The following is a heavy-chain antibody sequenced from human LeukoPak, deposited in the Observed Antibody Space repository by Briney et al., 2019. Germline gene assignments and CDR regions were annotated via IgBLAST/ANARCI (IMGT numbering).Heavy chain of an antibody. V-gene: IGHV4-4*02. CDR3: ARDVSSWSHYYYYGMDV. CDR1: GGSISSSDW. J-gene: IGHJ6*02. D-gene: IGHD6-13*01. Sequence: SETLSLTCAVSGGSISSSDWWSWVRQPPGKGLEWIGEIYHSGSTNYNPSLKSRVTISVDKSKNQFSLKLSSVTAADTAVYYCARDVSSWSHYYYYGMDVWGQGTTVTVSS. CDR2: IYHSGST.